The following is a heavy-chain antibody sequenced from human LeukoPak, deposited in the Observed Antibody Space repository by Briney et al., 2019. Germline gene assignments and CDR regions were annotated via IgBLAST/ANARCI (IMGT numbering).Heavy chain of an antibody. CDR3: AKSGYSSSWWTNFDS. CDR1: GFTFSSYA. Sequence: GGSLRLSCAASGFTFSSYAMSWVRQAPGKGLEWVSAISGSGGSTYYADSVKGRFTISRDNSKNTLYLQMNSLRAEDTAVYYCAKSGYSSSWWTNFDSWGQGTLVTVSS. CDR2: ISGSGGST. V-gene: IGHV3-23*01. D-gene: IGHD6-13*01. J-gene: IGHJ4*02.